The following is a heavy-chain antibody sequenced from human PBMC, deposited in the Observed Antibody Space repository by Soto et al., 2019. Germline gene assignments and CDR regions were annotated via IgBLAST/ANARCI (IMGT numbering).Heavy chain of an antibody. Sequence: QVQLVESGGGVVQPGRSLRLSCAASGFTFSSYGMHWVRQAPGKGLEWVAVISYDGSNKYYADSVKGRFTISIDNSKNTLYLQMNSLRAEDTAVYYCAKVSCSGGSCYWGHFDYWGQGTLVTVSS. V-gene: IGHV3-30*18. CDR3: AKVSCSGGSCYWGHFDY. CDR1: GFTFSSYG. D-gene: IGHD2-15*01. CDR2: ISYDGSNK. J-gene: IGHJ4*02.